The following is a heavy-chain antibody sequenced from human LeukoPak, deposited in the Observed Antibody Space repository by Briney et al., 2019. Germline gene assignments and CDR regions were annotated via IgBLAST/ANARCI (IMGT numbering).Heavy chain of an antibody. J-gene: IGHJ3*02. V-gene: IGHV4-61*02. CDR3: ARDSRMVVRGVIISQVGAFDI. Sequence: SETLSLTCTVSGDSISSGDYYWSWIRQPAGKGLEWIGRISSSGSTNYNPPLKSRVTMSVDTSKNQFSLKLSSVTAADTAVYYCARDSRMVVRGVIISQVGAFDIWGQGTMVTVSS. CDR1: GDSISSGDYY. D-gene: IGHD3-10*01. CDR2: ISSSGST.